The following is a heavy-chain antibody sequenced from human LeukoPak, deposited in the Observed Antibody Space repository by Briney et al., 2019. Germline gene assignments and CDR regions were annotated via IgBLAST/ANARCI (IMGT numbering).Heavy chain of an antibody. D-gene: IGHD6-19*01. CDR2: ISGSGGST. J-gene: IGHJ4*02. V-gene: IGHV3-23*01. CDR1: GFTFSSYA. CDR3: AKTIAVAVIYYFDY. Sequence: GGSLRLSCAASGFTFSSYAMSWVRQAPGKGLEWVSAISGSGGSTYYAGSVKGRFTISRDNSKNTRYLQMNSLRAEDTAVYYCAKTIAVAVIYYFDYWGQGTLVTVSS.